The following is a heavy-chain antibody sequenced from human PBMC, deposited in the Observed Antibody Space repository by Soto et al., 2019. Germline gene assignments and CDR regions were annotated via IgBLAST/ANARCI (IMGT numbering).Heavy chain of an antibody. D-gene: IGHD2-15*01. CDR1: GGTFSSYA. J-gene: IGHJ6*02. CDR3: ARDSAGEDIVVVVAAEWGMDV. CDR2: IIPIFGTA. Sequence: ASVKVSCKASGGTFSSYAISWVRQAPGQGLEWMGGIIPIFGTANYAQKFQGRVTITADESTSTAYMELSSLRSEDTAVYYCARDSAGEDIVVVVAAEWGMDVWGQGTTVTVSS. V-gene: IGHV1-69*13.